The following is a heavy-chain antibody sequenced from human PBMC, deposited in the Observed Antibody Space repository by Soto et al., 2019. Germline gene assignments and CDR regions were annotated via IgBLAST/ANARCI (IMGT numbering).Heavy chain of an antibody. CDR2: ISGNSGSL. V-gene: IGHV3-9*01. CDR1: GFIFDDYA. J-gene: IGHJ6*02. D-gene: IGHD6-6*01. CDR3: AKDRYSSSAYYYYGMNA. Sequence: EVQLVESGGGLEQPGRSLRLSCAASGFIFDDYAMHWVRQAPGKGLEWVAVISGNSGSLGYADSVKGRFTISRDNAKNSLYLQMNRLRAEDTALYYCAKDRYSSSAYYYYGMNAWGQGTTVTVSS.